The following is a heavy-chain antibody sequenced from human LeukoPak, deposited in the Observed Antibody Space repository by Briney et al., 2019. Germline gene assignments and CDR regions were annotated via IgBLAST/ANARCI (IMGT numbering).Heavy chain of an antibody. V-gene: IGHV4-34*01. Sequence: SETLSLTCAVYGGSFSGYYWSWIRQPPGKGLEWIGEINHSGSTNYNPSLKSRVTISVDTSKNQFSLKLSSVTAADTAVYYCARDIVGVTRAFGYWGQGTLATVSS. D-gene: IGHD1-26*01. CDR3: ARDIVGVTRAFGY. CDR1: GGSFSGYY. CDR2: INHSGST. J-gene: IGHJ4*02.